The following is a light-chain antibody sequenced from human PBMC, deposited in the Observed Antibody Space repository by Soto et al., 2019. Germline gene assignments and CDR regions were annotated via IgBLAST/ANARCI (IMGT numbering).Light chain of an antibody. CDR3: QQYGTSPQT. V-gene: IGKV3-20*01. CDR1: QTVGNNY. Sequence: EIVLTQSPGTLSLSPGERGTLSCRASQTVGNNYLAWYQQKPGQAPRLLIYGASSRATGIPDRFSGSGSGTDFTLTISRLEPEDFAVYYCQQYGTSPQTFGQGTKVDI. CDR2: GAS. J-gene: IGKJ1*01.